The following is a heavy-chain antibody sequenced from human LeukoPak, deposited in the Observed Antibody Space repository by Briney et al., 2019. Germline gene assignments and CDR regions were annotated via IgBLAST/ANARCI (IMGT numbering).Heavy chain of an antibody. V-gene: IGHV4-34*01. Sequence: SETLSLTCAVYGGSFSGYYWSWIRQPPGKGLEWIGKISHGGSTNYNPSLKSRVTISVETSKNQVSLKLSPVTAADTAVYYCARGPSAAYGAWFGPWGQGTLVTVSS. D-gene: IGHD2-21*01. CDR1: GGSFSGYY. J-gene: IGHJ5*02. CDR2: ISHGGST. CDR3: ARGPSAAYGAWFGP.